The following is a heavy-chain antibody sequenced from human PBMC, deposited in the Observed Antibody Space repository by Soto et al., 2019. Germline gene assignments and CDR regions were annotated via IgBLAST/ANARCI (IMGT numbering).Heavy chain of an antibody. D-gene: IGHD3-10*01. V-gene: IGHV4-59*12. CDR1: GGSISSYY. J-gene: IGHJ6*02. Sequence: PSETLSLTCPVAGGSISSYYLSWIRKPPGKGLEWIGYIYYSGSTNYNPSLKSRVTISVDTSKNQFSLKLSSVTAADTAVYYCARAGAVLGYYGMDVWGQGTTVTVSS. CDR3: ARAGAVLGYYGMDV. CDR2: IYYSGST.